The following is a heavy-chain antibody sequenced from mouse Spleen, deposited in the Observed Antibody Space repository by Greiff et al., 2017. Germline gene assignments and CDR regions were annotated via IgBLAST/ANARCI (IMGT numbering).Heavy chain of an antibody. J-gene: IGHJ3*01. V-gene: IGHV14-4*02. CDR2: IDPENGDT. CDR1: GFNIKDYY. D-gene: IGHD4-1*01. CDR3: NALTGTGAWFAY. Sequence: VHVKQSGAELVRSGASVKLSCTASGFNIKDYYMHWVKQRPEQGLEWIGWIDPENGDTEYAPKFQGKATMTADTSSNTAYLQLSSLTSEDTAVYYCNALTGTGAWFAYWGQGTLVTVSA.